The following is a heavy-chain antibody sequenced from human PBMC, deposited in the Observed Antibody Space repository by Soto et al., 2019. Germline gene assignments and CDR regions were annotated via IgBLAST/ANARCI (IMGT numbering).Heavy chain of an antibody. CDR3: ARRAGGSSSGSYYGLGV. Sequence: GESLKISCKASGYTFTSYWIAWVRQMPGKGLEWMGITYPGDSDTRYSPSFQGQVTISTDKSISTAYLQWGSLKASDTAIYYCARRAGGSSSGSYYGLGVWGQGTTVTVSS. D-gene: IGHD6-6*01. CDR2: TYPGDSDT. V-gene: IGHV5-51*01. J-gene: IGHJ6*02. CDR1: GYTFTSYW.